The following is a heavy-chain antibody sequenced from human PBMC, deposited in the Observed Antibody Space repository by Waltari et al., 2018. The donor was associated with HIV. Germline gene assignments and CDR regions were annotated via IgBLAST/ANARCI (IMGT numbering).Heavy chain of an antibody. CDR2: TYYRKKWYH. V-gene: IGHV6-1*01. Sequence: IQLQQSGPGLMQPSQTLSLTCVIPADRVASNTPAWTWIRQSPSRGLEWLGRTYYRKKWYHDYTVSLKTRMTLSADASKNQFSLELRSLTFDDSAMYYCAKGAFSGRTSGMFDYWGQGALVTVSS. J-gene: IGHJ4*02. D-gene: IGHD3-10*01. CDR3: AKGAFSGRTSGMFDY. CDR1: ADRVASNTPA.